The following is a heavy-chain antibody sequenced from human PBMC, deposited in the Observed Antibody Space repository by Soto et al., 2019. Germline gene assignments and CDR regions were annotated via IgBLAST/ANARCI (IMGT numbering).Heavy chain of an antibody. CDR3: AREDDGGDSLDV. V-gene: IGHV4-30-4*08. D-gene: IGHD2-21*02. CDR1: GGSINSDSYH. J-gene: IGHJ6*02. Sequence: TLSLPFTVSGGSINSDSYHWTFIRQSPGKGLEWIGYIHHSGAFLYNPSFKSRLTISVDTSKNQFSLHLSSVTDADTAVYFCAREDDGGDSLDVWGQGTTVTVSS. CDR2: IHHSGAF.